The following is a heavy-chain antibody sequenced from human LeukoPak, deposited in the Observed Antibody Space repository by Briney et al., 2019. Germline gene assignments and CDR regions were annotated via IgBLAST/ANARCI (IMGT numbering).Heavy chain of an antibody. Sequence: TGGSLRLSCAASGFTFSSYAMSWVRQAPGKGLEWVSVTSGSGGSTYYADSVKGRFTISRDNSKNTLYLQMNSLRGEDTAVYYCAKGNYEASSSSWYYFDYWGQGTVVTVSP. J-gene: IGHJ4*02. D-gene: IGHD6-13*01. CDR3: AKGNYEASSSSWYYFDY. CDR2: TSGSGGST. CDR1: GFTFSSYA. V-gene: IGHV3-23*01.